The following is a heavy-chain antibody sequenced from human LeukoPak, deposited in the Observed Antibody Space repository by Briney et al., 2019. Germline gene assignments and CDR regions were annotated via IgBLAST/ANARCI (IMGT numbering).Heavy chain of an antibody. CDR2: IYHSGST. Sequence: SETLSLTCAVSGGSISSGDYSWSWLRQPPGKGLEWIGYIYHSGSTYYNPSLKSRVTISVDTSKNQFSLKLNSVTAADTAVYYCAGVGGTNFYYYGLDVWGQGTTVTVSS. D-gene: IGHD3-3*01. CDR3: AGVGGTNFYYYGLDV. J-gene: IGHJ6*02. CDR1: GGSISSGDYS. V-gene: IGHV4-30-2*02.